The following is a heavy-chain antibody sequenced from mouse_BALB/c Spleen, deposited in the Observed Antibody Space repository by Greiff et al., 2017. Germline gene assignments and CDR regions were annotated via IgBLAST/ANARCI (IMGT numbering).Heavy chain of an antibody. D-gene: IGHD4-1*01. CDR3: ARSTGEGFAY. CDR1: GYSITSDYA. J-gene: IGHJ3*01. CDR2: ISYSGST. Sequence: ESGPGLVKPSQSLSLTCTVTGYSITSDYAWNWIRQFPGNKPEWMGYISYSGSTSYNPSLKSRISITRDTSKNQFFLQLNSVTTEDTATYYCARSTGEGFAYWGQGTLVTVSA. V-gene: IGHV3-2*02.